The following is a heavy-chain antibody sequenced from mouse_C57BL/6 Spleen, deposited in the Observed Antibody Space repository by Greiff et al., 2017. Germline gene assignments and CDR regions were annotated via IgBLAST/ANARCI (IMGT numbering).Heavy chain of an antibody. D-gene: IGHD2-5*01. CDR1: GYSFTGYY. CDR3: ARKESNFGGFAY. J-gene: IGHJ3*01. Sequence: EVQLQQSGPELVKPGASVKISCKASGYSFTGYYMNWVKQSPEKSLEWIGEINPSTGGTTYNQKFKAKATLTVDKSSSTAYMQLKSLTSEDSAVYYCARKESNFGGFAYWGQGTLVTVSA. CDR2: INPSTGGT. V-gene: IGHV1-42*01.